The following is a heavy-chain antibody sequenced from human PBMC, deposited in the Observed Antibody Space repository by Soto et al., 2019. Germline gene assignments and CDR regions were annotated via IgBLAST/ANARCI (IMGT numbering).Heavy chain of an antibody. V-gene: IGHV3-7*03. D-gene: IGHD4-4*01. J-gene: IGHJ4*02. CDR1: GFTFSGYW. CDR2: IKHDGSVQ. Sequence: QLVESGGGLVQPGGSLRLSCEASGFTFSGYWMSWVRQAPGKGLGWVAGIKHDGSVQYYVDSEKGRFTISRDNAKKLLYSQMNGLRAEDTALYYCARATYSNAWYRFDLWGQGTLVTVSS. CDR3: ARATYSNAWYRFDL.